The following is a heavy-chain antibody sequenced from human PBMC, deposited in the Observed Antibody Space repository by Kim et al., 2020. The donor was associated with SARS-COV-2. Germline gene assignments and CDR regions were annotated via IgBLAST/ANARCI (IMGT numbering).Heavy chain of an antibody. Sequence: GGSLRLSCTAWRLNLSPYFMSWVRQTPGKGLEWIANISSTGHLTEHADSVRGRFFISRDNAQNTLFLQMNSLRVDDTAVYYCATESWGSLDNWGQGTLVTVSS. CDR3: ATESWGSLDN. CDR2: ISSTGHLT. D-gene: IGHD7-27*01. CDR1: RLNLSPYF. J-gene: IGHJ4*02. V-gene: IGHV3-11*01.